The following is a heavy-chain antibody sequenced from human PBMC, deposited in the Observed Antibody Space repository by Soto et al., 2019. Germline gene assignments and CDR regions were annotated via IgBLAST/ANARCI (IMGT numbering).Heavy chain of an antibody. V-gene: IGHV1-3*01. CDR2: INADNGDT. Sequence: KYVQSGAEVKNPGASVKVSCKTSGYSFTTYAMHWVRQAPGQGLEWMGRINADNGDTTFSQNLQGIVTIVRDTSASTVYMELSSLRSEDTAVYYCAGLWNGHYLGAFDIWGQGTMVVVSS. J-gene: IGHJ3*02. D-gene: IGHD1-1*01. CDR1: GYSFTTYA. CDR3: AGLWNGHYLGAFDI.